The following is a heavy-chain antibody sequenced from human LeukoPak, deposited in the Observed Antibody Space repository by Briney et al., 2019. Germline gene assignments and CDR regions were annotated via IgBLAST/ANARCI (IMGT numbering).Heavy chain of an antibody. J-gene: IGHJ4*02. Sequence: GRSLSLSCAASGFTFSDYYMNWIREAPGTGLEGISSISSSGSAIYYADSVKGRFTISRDNAKNSLYLQMNSLRAEDTAVYYCARDSSSWPDYWGQVTLVTVST. CDR1: GFTFSDYY. D-gene: IGHD6-13*01. CDR3: ARDSSSWPDY. V-gene: IGHV3-11*01. CDR2: ISSSGSAI.